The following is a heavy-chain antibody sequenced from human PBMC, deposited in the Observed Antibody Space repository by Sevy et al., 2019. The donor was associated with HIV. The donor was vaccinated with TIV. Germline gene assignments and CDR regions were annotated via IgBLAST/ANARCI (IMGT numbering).Heavy chain of an antibody. CDR1: GYTFTNYA. CDR3: VRGTTFYDFWTGGDY. Sequence: ASVKVSCKASGYTFTNYAISWVRQAPGQGLEWMGWISGFNGDTKNAEKLQGRFTMTTDTSTKTAYMELRSLRSDDTAVYYCVRGTTFYDFWTGGDYWGQGTLVTVSS. D-gene: IGHD3-3*01. CDR2: ISGFNGDT. J-gene: IGHJ4*02. V-gene: IGHV1-18*01.